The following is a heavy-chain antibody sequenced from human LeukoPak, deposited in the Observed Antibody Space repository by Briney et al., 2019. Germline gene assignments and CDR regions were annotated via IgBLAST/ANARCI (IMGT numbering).Heavy chain of an antibody. J-gene: IGHJ4*02. CDR2: IYYSGST. Sequence: SETLSLTCTVSGGSISSGGYYWSWIRQHPGKGLEWIGYIYYSGSTYYNPSLKSRVTISVDTSKNQFSLKLSSVTAADTAVYYCARDRYSSSSYFDYWGQGTLVTVSS. CDR3: ARDRYSSSSYFDY. D-gene: IGHD6-13*01. V-gene: IGHV4-31*03. CDR1: GGSISSGGYY.